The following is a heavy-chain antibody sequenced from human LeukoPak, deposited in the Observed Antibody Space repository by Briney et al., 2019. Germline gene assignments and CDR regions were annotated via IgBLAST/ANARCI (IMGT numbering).Heavy chain of an antibody. J-gene: IGHJ4*02. CDR1: GVSISSGDYY. CDR3: AREGYYGGNYGY. D-gene: IGHD4-23*01. V-gene: IGHV4-30-4*08. CDR2: IYYSGGT. Sequence: PSQTLSLTCSVSGVSISSGDYYWSWIRQPPGKGLEWIGYIYYSGGTYYHPSLRSRVTISVDTSKNQFSLKLSSVTAADTAVYYCAREGYYGGNYGYWGQGTLVTVSS.